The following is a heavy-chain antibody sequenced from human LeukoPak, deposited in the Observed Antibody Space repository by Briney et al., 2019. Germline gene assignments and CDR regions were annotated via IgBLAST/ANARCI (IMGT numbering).Heavy chain of an antibody. CDR3: ARGQSRYFDWYLGFFDY. J-gene: IGHJ4*02. Sequence: GGSLRLSCAASGFTFSSYMNWVRQARGKGLEWVSSITSTSSYIYYADSVKGRFTISRDNAKNSLYLQMNSLRADDTAVYYCARGQSRYFDWYLGFFDYWGQGTLVTVSS. V-gene: IGHV3-21*01. CDR2: ITSTSSYI. CDR1: GFTFSSY. D-gene: IGHD3-9*01.